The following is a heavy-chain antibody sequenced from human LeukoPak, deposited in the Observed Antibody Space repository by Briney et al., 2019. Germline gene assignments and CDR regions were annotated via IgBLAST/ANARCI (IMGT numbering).Heavy chain of an antibody. V-gene: IGHV1-2*02. CDR2: INPNSGDA. CDR1: GYTFTGYY. CDR3: ARGPIGGLRKGFDI. D-gene: IGHD1-26*01. Sequence: ASVKVSCKASGYTFTGYYMHWVRQAPGQGLEWMGWINPNSGDANYAQHFQGRVTMTTDTAVTTAYMDLDGLISDDAAVYFCARGPIGGLRKGFDIWGQGTLVTVSS. J-gene: IGHJ4*02.